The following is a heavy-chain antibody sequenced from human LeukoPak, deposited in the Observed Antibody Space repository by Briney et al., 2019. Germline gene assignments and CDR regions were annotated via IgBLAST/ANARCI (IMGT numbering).Heavy chain of an antibody. D-gene: IGHD3-3*01. Sequence: PSQTLSLTCAVSGGSISSGGYSWSWIRQPPGEGLEWIGYIYHSGSTYYNPSLKSRVTISVDRSKNQFSLKLSSVTAADTAVYYCARRITIFGVVIFDYWGQGTLVTVSS. J-gene: IGHJ4*02. CDR1: GGSISSGGYS. CDR2: IYHSGST. V-gene: IGHV4-30-2*01. CDR3: ARRITIFGVVIFDY.